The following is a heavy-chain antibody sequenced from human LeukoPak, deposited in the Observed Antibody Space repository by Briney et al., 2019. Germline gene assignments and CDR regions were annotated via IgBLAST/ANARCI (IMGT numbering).Heavy chain of an antibody. CDR3: ARAYCSSTSCFNL. D-gene: IGHD2-2*01. Sequence: GAAVKVSCKASGYTFAGYYIHWVRQAPGQGLEWMGWINPNTGGTNYAQKFQGRVTMTRDSSTSTAYMELSRLRSDDTAVYYCARAYCSSTSCFNLWGPGTLVTVSS. V-gene: IGHV1-2*02. J-gene: IGHJ4*02. CDR2: INPNTGGT. CDR1: GYTFAGYY.